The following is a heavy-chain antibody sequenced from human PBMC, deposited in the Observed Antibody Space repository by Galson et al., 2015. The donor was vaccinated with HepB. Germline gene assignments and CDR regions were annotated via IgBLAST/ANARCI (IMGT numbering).Heavy chain of an antibody. D-gene: IGHD6-13*01. CDR3: ARDQGAAGRRPAFGY. CDR1: GYTFTDYY. V-gene: IGHV1-2*06. Sequence: SVKVSCKASGYTFTDYYMHWVRQVPGQGLEWMGRINPNSGGTNYAQKFQGRVTMTRDTSISTAYMELSRLKSDDTAEYYCARDQGAAGRRPAFGYWGQGTLVTVSS. J-gene: IGHJ4*02. CDR2: INPNSGGT.